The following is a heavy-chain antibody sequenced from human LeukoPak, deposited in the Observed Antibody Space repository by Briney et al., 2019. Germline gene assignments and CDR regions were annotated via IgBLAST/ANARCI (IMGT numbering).Heavy chain of an antibody. CDR1: GYTFTSYA. V-gene: IGHV1-3*01. Sequence: AASVKVSWKASGYTFTSYAMHRVRQAPGQRLEWMGWINAGNGNTKYSQKFQGRVTITRDTSASTAYMELSSLRSEDTAVYYCARGRSSSWYLDYWGQGTLVTVSS. D-gene: IGHD6-13*01. CDR2: INAGNGNT. CDR3: ARGRSSSWYLDY. J-gene: IGHJ4*02.